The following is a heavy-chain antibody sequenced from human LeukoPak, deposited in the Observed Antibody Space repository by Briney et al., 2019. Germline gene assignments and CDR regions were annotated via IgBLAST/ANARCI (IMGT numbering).Heavy chain of an antibody. Sequence: SETLSLTCTVSGGSISSGGYYWSWIRQHPGKGLEWIGYIYYSGGTYYNPSLKSRVTISVDTSKNQFSLKLSSVTAADTAVYYCAREHSSSWHYFDYWGQGTLVTVSS. CDR1: GGSISSGGYY. CDR3: AREHSSSWHYFDY. J-gene: IGHJ4*02. CDR2: IYYSGGT. V-gene: IGHV4-31*03. D-gene: IGHD6-13*01.